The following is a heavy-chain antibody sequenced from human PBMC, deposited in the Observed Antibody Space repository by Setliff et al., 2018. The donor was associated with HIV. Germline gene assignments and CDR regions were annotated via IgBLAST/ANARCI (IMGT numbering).Heavy chain of an antibody. CDR3: VRGDWNNGLDV. Sequence: PGGSLRLSCAASGFSLTSYGMHWVRQTPDKGLEWVSAISRNGGSTAYADSVKGRFTISRDNAKNSLYLQMNSLRAEDTGLYHCVRGDWNNGLDVWGQGTTVTVSS. J-gene: IGHJ6*02. D-gene: IGHD1-1*01. V-gene: IGHV3-20*01. CDR1: GFSLTSYG. CDR2: ISRNGGST.